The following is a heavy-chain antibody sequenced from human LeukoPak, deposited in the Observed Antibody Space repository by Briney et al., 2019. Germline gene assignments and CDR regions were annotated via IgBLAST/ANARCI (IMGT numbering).Heavy chain of an antibody. CDR1: GFTFSSYW. CDR2: INNDGSST. Sequence: GGSLRLSCAASGFTFSSYWMHWVRQAPGKGLVWVSRINNDGSSTNYADSVKGRFTISRDNAKNTPYLQMHSLRAEDTAVYYCAREGDGYNDAFDIWGQGTMVTVSS. J-gene: IGHJ3*02. CDR3: AREGDGYNDAFDI. V-gene: IGHV3-74*01. D-gene: IGHD5-24*01.